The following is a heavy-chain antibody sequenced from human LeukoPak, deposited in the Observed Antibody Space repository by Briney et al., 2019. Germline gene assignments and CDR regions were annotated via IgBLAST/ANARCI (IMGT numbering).Heavy chain of an antibody. CDR3: ARAMATKPYYYYGMDV. Sequence: GGSLRLSCAASGFTFSSNYMSWVRQAQGKGLEGVSVIYSGGSTYYADSVRGRFTISRDNSKNTLYLQMNSLRAEDTAVYYCARAMATKPYYYYGMDVWGQGTTVTVSS. J-gene: IGHJ6*02. CDR2: IYSGGST. D-gene: IGHD5-24*01. CDR1: GFTFSSNY. V-gene: IGHV3-53*01.